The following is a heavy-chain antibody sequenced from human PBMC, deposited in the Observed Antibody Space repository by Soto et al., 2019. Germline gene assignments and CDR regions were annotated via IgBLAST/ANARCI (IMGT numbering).Heavy chain of an antibody. J-gene: IGHJ3*02. CDR2: INAGNGNT. CDR1: GYTFTTYP. Sequence: QVQLVQSGAEVKKPGASVKVSCKTSGYTFTTYPMHWVRQAPGQRLEWMGWINAGNGNTKYSQKFQGRVTITRDTSASTAYMELSSLRSEDTGVYYCARGLTMVRGLILDAFDMWGQGTMVTVSS. D-gene: IGHD3-10*01. CDR3: ARGLTMVRGLILDAFDM. V-gene: IGHV1-3*01.